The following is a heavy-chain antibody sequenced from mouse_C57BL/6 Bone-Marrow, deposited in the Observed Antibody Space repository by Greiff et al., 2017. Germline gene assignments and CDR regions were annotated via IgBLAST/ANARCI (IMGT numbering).Heavy chain of an antibody. Sequence: EVQRVESEGGLVQPGSSMKLSCTASGFTFSDYYMAWVRQVPEKGLEWVANINYDGSSTYYLDSLKSRFIISRDNAENILYLQMSSLKSEDTATYYCARERQLRPLGYAMDYWGQGTAVTVSS. CDR3: ARERQLRPLGYAMDY. J-gene: IGHJ4*01. CDR2: INYDGSST. V-gene: IGHV5-16*01. D-gene: IGHD3-2*02. CDR1: GFTFSDYY.